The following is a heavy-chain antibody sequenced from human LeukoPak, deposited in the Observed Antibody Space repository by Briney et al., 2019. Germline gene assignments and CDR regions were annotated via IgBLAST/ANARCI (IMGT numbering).Heavy chain of an antibody. CDR1: GGTFSSYA. J-gene: IGHJ4*02. CDR3: AREGPGFDY. CDR2: IIPIFGTA. Sequence: SVKVSCMASGGTFSSYAISWVRQAPGQGLEWMGGIIPIFGTANYAQKFQGRVTITADESTSTAYMELSSLRSEDTAVYYCAREGPGFDYWGQGTLVTVSS. V-gene: IGHV1-69*13.